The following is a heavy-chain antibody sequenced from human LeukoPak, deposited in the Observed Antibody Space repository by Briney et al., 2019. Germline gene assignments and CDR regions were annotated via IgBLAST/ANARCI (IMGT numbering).Heavy chain of an antibody. V-gene: IGHV3-7*01. Sequence: GGSLRLSCAASGFTFSSYWMSWVRQAPGKGLEWVANIKQDGSEKYYVDSVKGRFTISRDNAKNSLYLQMNSLRAEDTAVYYCARCPHSGWCSVDWYFDLWGRGTLVTVSS. CDR2: IKQDGSEK. CDR3: ARCPHSGWCSVDWYFDL. D-gene: IGHD6-19*01. J-gene: IGHJ2*01. CDR1: GFTFSSYW.